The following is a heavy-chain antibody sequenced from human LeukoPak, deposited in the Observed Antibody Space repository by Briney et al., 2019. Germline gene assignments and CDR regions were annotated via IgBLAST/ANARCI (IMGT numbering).Heavy chain of an antibody. CDR1: GDFISSYY. CDR3: TRGSIAYYYMDV. D-gene: IGHD3-22*01. Sequence: SETLSLTCTVSGDFISSYYWSWIRQPAGKGLEWIGRFYTSGSTNYNPSFKSRVTMSVDPSKNQFSLKLSSVTAADTAVYYCTRGSIAYYYMDVWGKGTTVTISS. CDR2: FYTSGST. V-gene: IGHV4-4*07. J-gene: IGHJ6*03.